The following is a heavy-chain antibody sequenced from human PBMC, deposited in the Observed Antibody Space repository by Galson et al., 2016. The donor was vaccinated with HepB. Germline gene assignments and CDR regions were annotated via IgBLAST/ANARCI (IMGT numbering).Heavy chain of an antibody. Sequence: SVKVSCKASGYTFTDYHLHWVRQAPGQGLEWLGWINPNSGGTNYAQKFQGRVTMTRDTSTITAYMQLSRLRSADTAVYYCARVSGYGDFDYWGQGTAVTVSS. V-gene: IGHV1-2*02. CDR2: INPNSGGT. CDR1: GYTFTDYH. D-gene: IGHD4-17*01. CDR3: ARVSGYGDFDY. J-gene: IGHJ4*03.